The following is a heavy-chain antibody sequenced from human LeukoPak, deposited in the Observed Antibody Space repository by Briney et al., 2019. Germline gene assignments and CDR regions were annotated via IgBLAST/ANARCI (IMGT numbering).Heavy chain of an antibody. CDR2: IYYSGRT. CDR3: ARLYSGTRPPDY. V-gene: IGHV4-39*01. CDR1: GDSIISSSYY. J-gene: IGHJ4*02. D-gene: IGHD3-10*01. Sequence: SETLSLTCSVSGDSIISSSYYWGWIRQPPGKGLEWIGSIYYSGRTYYNPSLKGRVTISIDTSRSQFSLKLSSVTATDTAVYYCARLYSGTRPPDYWGQGTLVTVSS.